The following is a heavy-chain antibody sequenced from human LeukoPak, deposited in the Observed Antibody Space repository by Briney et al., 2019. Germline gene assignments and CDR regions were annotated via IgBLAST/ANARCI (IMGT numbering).Heavy chain of an antibody. J-gene: IGHJ4*02. CDR3: LRQLVGIDY. Sequence: GGSLRLSCAASGFTFTNAWMNWVRRVPGKGLEWVGRIKSKTDGGTTDYAAPVKGRFTISRDDSKNTLYLQMNSLKTEDTAVYYCLRQLVGIDYWGQGTLVTVSS. D-gene: IGHD6-13*01. CDR2: IKSKTDGGTT. CDR1: GFTFTNAW. V-gene: IGHV3-15*07.